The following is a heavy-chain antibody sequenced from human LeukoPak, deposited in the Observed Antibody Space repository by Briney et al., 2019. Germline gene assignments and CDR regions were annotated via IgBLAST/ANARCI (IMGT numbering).Heavy chain of an antibody. Sequence: GRSLRLSCEASGFTFDDYAMHWVRQAPGKGLEWVSGISWNSGSIGYADSVKGRFTISRDNAKNSLYLQMNSLRAEDTALYYCAKDMGWELLGSFDYWGQGTLVTVSS. CDR1: GFTFDDYA. D-gene: IGHD1-26*01. CDR2: ISWNSGSI. J-gene: IGHJ4*02. CDR3: AKDMGWELLGSFDY. V-gene: IGHV3-9*01.